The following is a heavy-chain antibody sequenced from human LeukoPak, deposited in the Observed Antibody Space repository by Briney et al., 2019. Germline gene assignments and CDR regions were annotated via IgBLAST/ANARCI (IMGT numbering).Heavy chain of an antibody. D-gene: IGHD2-15*01. Sequence: GGSLRLSCAASGFTFSSYAMSLVRQAPGKGLEWVLHINNNGGSTSYADSVKGRFTISRDNSKNTLYVQLNSLRAEDTAVYYCAKPHTPYCSGATCYLFDFWGQGTLVTVSS. J-gene: IGHJ4*02. CDR3: AKPHTPYCSGATCYLFDF. V-gene: IGHV3-23*05. CDR1: GFTFSSYA. CDR2: INNNGGST.